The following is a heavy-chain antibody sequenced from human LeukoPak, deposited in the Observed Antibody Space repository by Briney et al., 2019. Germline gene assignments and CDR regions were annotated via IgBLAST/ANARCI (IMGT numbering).Heavy chain of an antibody. CDR3: ASPSAVAGLPDY. V-gene: IGHV1-69*05. Sequence: SVKVSCKASRGTLRSYAIRWVRQAPRQGLGWLGWIIPIYGTANHAQKFQGRVTITTDESTSTAYMELSSLRAEDTAVYYCASPSAVAGLPDYWGQGTLVTVSS. D-gene: IGHD6-19*01. J-gene: IGHJ4*02. CDR2: IIPIYGTA. CDR1: RGTLRSYA.